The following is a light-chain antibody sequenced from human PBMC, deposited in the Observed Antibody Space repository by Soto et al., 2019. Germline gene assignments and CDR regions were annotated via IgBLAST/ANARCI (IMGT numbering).Light chain of an antibody. V-gene: IGKV3D-15*01. Sequence: EIVLTQSPGTLSLSPGERATLSCRASQSVSSSYLAWYQQKPGQAPRLLINGASTRATGIPARFSGSGSGTEFTLTISSLQSEDFAVYYCQEYNKWPPVTFGGGTKVDIK. CDR2: GAS. CDR3: QEYNKWPPVT. CDR1: QSVSSSY. J-gene: IGKJ4*01.